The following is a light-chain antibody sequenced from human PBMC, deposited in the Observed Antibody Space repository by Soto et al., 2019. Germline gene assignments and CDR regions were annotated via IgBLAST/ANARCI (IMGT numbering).Light chain of an antibody. CDR2: TNN. Sequence: QSVLTQPPSASGTPGQRVSISCSGSFSNIGSNTVNWYQQLPGTAPKVVIYTNNQRPSGVPDRFSGSKSGTSASLAIGGLQSEDEAEYYCAAWDDRLNGVLFGGGTKLTVL. V-gene: IGLV1-44*01. J-gene: IGLJ2*01. CDR1: FSNIGSNT. CDR3: AAWDDRLNGVL.